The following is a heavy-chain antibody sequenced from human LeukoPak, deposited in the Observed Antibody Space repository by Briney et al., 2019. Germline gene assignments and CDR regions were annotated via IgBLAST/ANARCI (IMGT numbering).Heavy chain of an antibody. CDR2: ISAEGRT. D-gene: IGHD3-16*01. V-gene: IGHV3-43*02. Sequence: GGSLRLSCTASGFNIEKYAMHWVRQRPGKGLERVGVISAEGRTDHADSVRGRFTISRDNSKESLFLQMTSLRDEDTALYYCATWAFYHDLDVWGQGTTVTVSS. CDR1: GFNIEKYA. J-gene: IGHJ6*02. CDR3: ATWAFYHDLDV.